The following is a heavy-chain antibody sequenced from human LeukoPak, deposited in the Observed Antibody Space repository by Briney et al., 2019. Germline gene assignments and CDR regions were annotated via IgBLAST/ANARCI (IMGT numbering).Heavy chain of an antibody. D-gene: IGHD4-17*01. V-gene: IGHV3-11*01. J-gene: IGHJ4*02. Sequence: GGSLRPSCAASGFTFSDYYMSWLRQAPGKGLEWVSYISSSGSTIYYADSVKGRFTISRDNAKNSLYLQMNSLRAEDTAVYYCARPPGDYGDYVGAWYFDYWGQGTLVTVSS. CDR3: ARPPGDYGDYVGAWYFDY. CDR2: ISSSGSTI. CDR1: GFTFSDYY.